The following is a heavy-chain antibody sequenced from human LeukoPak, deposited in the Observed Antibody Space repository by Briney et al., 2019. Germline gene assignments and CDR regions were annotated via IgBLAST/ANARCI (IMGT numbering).Heavy chain of an antibody. J-gene: IGHJ4*02. V-gene: IGHV3-23*01. CDR1: GITFSTFA. CDR3: AKGHSAYGTGFDF. Sequence: GGSLRLSCAASGITFSTFAMTWVRQAPGRGLECASVISGGGDRTYYAESVKGRFTISRDNSKNTLYLQMNSLRAEDTAVYYCAKGHSAYGTGFDFWGQGTLVTVSS. CDR2: ISGGGDRT. D-gene: IGHD5-12*01.